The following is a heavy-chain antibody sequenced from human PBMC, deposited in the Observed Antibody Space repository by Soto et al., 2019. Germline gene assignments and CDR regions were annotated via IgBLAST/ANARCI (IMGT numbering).Heavy chain of an antibody. J-gene: IGHJ4*02. D-gene: IGHD4-17*01. CDR3: ATYGVPDY. CDR2: ISDSGDSR. V-gene: IGHV3-23*01. CDR1: GLTFSSYV. Sequence: PGGSLRLSWAASGLTFSSYVVCWVRQAPGKGLEWVSSISDSGDSRYYTDSVKGRFTISRDNSKNTLYLQMNSLRAEDTAVYYCATYGVPDYWGQGTLVTVSS.